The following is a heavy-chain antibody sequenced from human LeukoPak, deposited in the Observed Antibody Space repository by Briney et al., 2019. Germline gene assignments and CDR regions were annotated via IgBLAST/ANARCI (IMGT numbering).Heavy chain of an antibody. Sequence: GGSLKLSCAASGFTFSDSGMHWVRQASGKGLEWVGRIRSKDKNYATAYAASVRGRFTISRDDSKNTAYLQMNSLKTEDTAVYYCTRLLISDGSSPQYYFDYWGQGTLVTVSS. J-gene: IGHJ4*02. D-gene: IGHD2-2*01. CDR2: IRSKDKNYAT. CDR3: TRLLISDGSSPQYYFDY. V-gene: IGHV3-73*01. CDR1: GFTFSDSG.